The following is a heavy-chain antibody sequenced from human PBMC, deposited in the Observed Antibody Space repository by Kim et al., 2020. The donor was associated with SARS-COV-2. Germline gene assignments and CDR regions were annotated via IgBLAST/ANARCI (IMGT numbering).Heavy chain of an antibody. V-gene: IGHV3-64*01. CDR2: ISSNGGST. J-gene: IGHJ4*02. Sequence: GGSLRLSCAASGFTFSSYAMHWVRQAPGKGLEYVSAISSNGGSTYYANSVKGRFTISRDNSKNTLYLQMGSLRAEDMAVYYCARAVGSGLLDYWGQGTLVTVSS. D-gene: IGHD1-26*01. CDR1: GFTFSSYA. CDR3: ARAVGSGLLDY.